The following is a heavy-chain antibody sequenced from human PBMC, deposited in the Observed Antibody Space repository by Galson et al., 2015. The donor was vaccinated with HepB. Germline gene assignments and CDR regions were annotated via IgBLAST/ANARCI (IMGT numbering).Heavy chain of an antibody. V-gene: IGHV3-23*01. Sequence: LRLSCAASGFTFSNYAVTWVRQAPGKGLEWVSSISAGGDTTYYADSVKGRFTISRDNAKKMLSLRTNSLRAEDTAVYYCAKGDVWGSAARNYGMDVWGQGTTVTVSS. D-gene: IGHD3-16*01. J-gene: IGHJ6*02. CDR3: AKGDVWGSAARNYGMDV. CDR1: GFTFSNYA. CDR2: ISAGGDTT.